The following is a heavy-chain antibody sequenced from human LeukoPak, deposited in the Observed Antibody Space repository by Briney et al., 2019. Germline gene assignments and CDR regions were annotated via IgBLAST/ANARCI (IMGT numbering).Heavy chain of an antibody. Sequence: GESLKISCKGSGYSFTSCWIGWVRQMPGKGLEWMGIIYPGDSDTRYSPSFQGQVTISADKSISTAYLQWSSLKASDTAMYYCARPYDSSGYSSDYWGQGTLVTVSS. V-gene: IGHV5-51*01. CDR2: IYPGDSDT. CDR3: ARPYDSSGYSSDY. CDR1: GYSFTSCW. D-gene: IGHD3-22*01. J-gene: IGHJ4*02.